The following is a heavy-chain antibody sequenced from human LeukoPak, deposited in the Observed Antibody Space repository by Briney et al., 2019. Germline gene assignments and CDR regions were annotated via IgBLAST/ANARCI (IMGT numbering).Heavy chain of an antibody. CDR3: ARGRKLGAPTYFFDY. D-gene: IGHD1-26*01. J-gene: IGHJ4*02. CDR2: ISGNGDNT. CDR1: GFTFSTYA. Sequence: GVSLRLSCAASGFTFSTYAMNWVRQAPGQGLEWVSGISGNGDNTYYADSVRGRFTISRDKSKSTVYLQMNSLGVEDTAIYYCARGRKLGAPTYFFDYWGQGTLVTVSS. V-gene: IGHV3-23*01.